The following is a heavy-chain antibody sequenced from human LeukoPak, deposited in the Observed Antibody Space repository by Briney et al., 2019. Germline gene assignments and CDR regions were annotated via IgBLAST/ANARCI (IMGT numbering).Heavy chain of an antibody. CDR1: GFTFSSYA. CDR2: ISGSGGST. V-gene: IGHV3-23*01. CDR3: AKGASIVVVPAAPVDP. D-gene: IGHD2-2*01. J-gene: IGHJ5*02. Sequence: PGGSLRLSCAASGFTFSSYAMSWVRQAPGEGLEWVSAISGSGGSTYYADSVKGRFTISRDNSKNTLYLQMNSLRAEDTAVYYCAKGASIVVVPAAPVDPWGQGTLVTVSS.